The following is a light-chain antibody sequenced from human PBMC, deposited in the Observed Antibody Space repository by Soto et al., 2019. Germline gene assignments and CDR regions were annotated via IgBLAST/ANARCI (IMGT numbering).Light chain of an antibody. CDR3: QRYNSPPWT. CDR1: QDIADY. CDR2: AAS. V-gene: IGKV1-27*01. J-gene: IGKJ1*01. Sequence: DIQMTQSPSPLSASVGDRVTITCRASQDIADYLAWYQQRPGQAPKLLIYAASTLQFGVPSGFSGSGSGTDFTLTIRSLQPEDVATYYCQRYNSPPWTFGQGTTVEIK.